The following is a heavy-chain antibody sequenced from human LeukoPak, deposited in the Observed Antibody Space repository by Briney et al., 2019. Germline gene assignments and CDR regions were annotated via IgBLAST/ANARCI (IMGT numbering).Heavy chain of an antibody. CDR3: ARETYYYGSGSYFSTYYFDY. J-gene: IGHJ4*02. Sequence: SETLSLTCTVSGGSISSYYWSWIRQPPGKGLEWIGYIYYSGSTNYNPSLKSRVTISVDTSKNQFSLRLSSVTAADTAVYYCARETYYYGSGSYFSTYYFDYWGQGTLVTVSS. V-gene: IGHV4-59*12. D-gene: IGHD3-10*01. CDR2: IYYSGST. CDR1: GGSISSYY.